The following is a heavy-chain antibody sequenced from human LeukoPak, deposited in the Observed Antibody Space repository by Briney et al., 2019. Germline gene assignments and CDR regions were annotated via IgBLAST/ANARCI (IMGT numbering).Heavy chain of an antibody. Sequence: ASVKVSCKASGYTFTSYYMHWVRQAPGQGLEWIGIINPSGGSTSYAQKFQGRVTMTRDTSTSTVYMELSSLRSEDTTVYYCASAYDFWSGYYPLWGQGTLVTVSS. D-gene: IGHD3-3*01. CDR2: INPSGGST. CDR1: GYTFTSYY. J-gene: IGHJ4*02. CDR3: ASAYDFWSGYYPL. V-gene: IGHV1-46*03.